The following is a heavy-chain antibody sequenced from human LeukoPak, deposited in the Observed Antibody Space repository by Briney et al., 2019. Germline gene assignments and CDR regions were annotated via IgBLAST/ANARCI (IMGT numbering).Heavy chain of an antibody. J-gene: IGHJ5*02. V-gene: IGHV4-59*11. CDR3: AREVIVVVPAAICRWFDP. CDR1: GGPISSHY. D-gene: IGHD2-2*02. CDR2: IYYSGST. Sequence: SETLSLTCTVSGGPISSHYWSWIRQPPGKGLEWIGYIYYSGSTNYNPSLKSRVTISVDTSKNQFSLKLSSVTAADTAVYYCAREVIVVVPAAICRWFDPWGQGTLVTVSS.